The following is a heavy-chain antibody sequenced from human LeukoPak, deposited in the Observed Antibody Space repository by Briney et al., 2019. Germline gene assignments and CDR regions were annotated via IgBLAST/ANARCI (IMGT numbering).Heavy chain of an antibody. D-gene: IGHD1-14*01. CDR3: ARPDDRGNWFDP. CDR2: IYYSGST. J-gene: IGHJ5*02. V-gene: IGHV4-31*03. CDR1: GGSISSGGYY. Sequence: SETLSLTCTVSGGSISSGGYYWSWIRQHPGKGLEWIGYIYYSGSTYYNPSLKSRVTISVDTSKNQFPLKLSSVIGADAPVYYCARPDDRGNWFDPWGQGTLVTVSS.